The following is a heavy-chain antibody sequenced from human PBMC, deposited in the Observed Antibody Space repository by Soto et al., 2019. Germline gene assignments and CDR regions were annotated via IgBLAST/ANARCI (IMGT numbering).Heavy chain of an antibody. J-gene: IGHJ6*02. CDR2: ISGSGGST. D-gene: IGHD6-19*01. V-gene: IGHV3-23*01. CDR1: GFTFSSYA. Sequence: GGSLRLSCAASGFTFSSYAMSWVRQAPGKGLEWVSSISGSGGSTYYADSVKGRFTISRDNSKNTLYLQMNSLRAEDTAVYYCAKDLIAVAGIYYYYYGMDVWGQGTTVTVSS. CDR3: AKDLIAVAGIYYYYYGMDV.